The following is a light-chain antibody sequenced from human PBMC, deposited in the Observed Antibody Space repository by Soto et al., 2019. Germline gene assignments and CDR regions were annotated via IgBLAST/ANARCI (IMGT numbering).Light chain of an antibody. J-gene: IGKJ3*01. CDR1: QSISSY. CDR3: QQSYSTPRT. Sequence: DIQMTQSPSSLSASVGDRVTITCRASQSISSYLNRYQQKPGKAPKLLIYTASSLQSGLPSRFSGSGSAADFTLTLSILQPEDFASDYCQQSYSTPRTFGPGTKVDIK. CDR2: TAS. V-gene: IGKV1-39*01.